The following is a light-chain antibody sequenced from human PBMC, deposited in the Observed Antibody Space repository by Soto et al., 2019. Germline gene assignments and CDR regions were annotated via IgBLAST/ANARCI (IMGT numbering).Light chain of an antibody. CDR1: SSDIGDYDH. CDR2: DVN. V-gene: IGLV2-14*01. J-gene: IGLJ2*01. Sequence: QSALAQPASVSGSPGQSITISCAGTSSDIGDYDHVSWFQQHPGKAPRLMIYDVNNRPSGVSNRFSGSKSGNTASLTISGLQAEDEADYYCSSDRSSRIFGGGTKVTVL. CDR3: SSDRSSRI.